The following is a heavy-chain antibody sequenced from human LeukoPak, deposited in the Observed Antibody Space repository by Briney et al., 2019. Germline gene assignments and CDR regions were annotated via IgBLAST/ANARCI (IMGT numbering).Heavy chain of an antibody. D-gene: IGHD3-10*01. CDR3: ARGVGERYFDY. Sequence: SETLSLTCSVSGYSVSSSYSWGWIRQPPGKGLEWIGNMYHAGNAKYNPSLKNRVTISVDTSKNQFSLKLSSVTAADTAVYYCARGVGERYFDYWGQGTLVTVSS. CDR2: MYHAGNA. CDR1: GYSVSSSYS. J-gene: IGHJ4*02. V-gene: IGHV4-38-2*02.